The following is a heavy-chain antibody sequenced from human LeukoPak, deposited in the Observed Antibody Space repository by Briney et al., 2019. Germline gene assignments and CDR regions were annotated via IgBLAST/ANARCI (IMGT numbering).Heavy chain of an antibody. J-gene: IGHJ4*02. CDR1: GYTFTSYD. V-gene: IGHV7-4-1*02. Sequence: ASVKVSCKASGYTFTSYDINWVRQATGQGLEWMGWINTDSGNPTYAQGFTGRFVFSLDRSVTTAYLQITYLKPEDTAVYYCARVGGYCSDGNCYPKYWGQGTLVTVSS. CDR2: INTDSGNP. D-gene: IGHD2-15*01. CDR3: ARVGGYCSDGNCYPKY.